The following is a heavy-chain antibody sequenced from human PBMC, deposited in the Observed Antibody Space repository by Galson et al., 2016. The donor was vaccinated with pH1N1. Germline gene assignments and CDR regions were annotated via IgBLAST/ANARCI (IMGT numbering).Heavy chain of an antibody. CDR2: IYTGGST. J-gene: IGHJ4*02. D-gene: IGHD5-18*01. CDR1: GFTVSINY. Sequence: SLRLSCAASGFTVSINYMSWVRQAPGKGLEWVSLIYTGGSTYYADSVKGRFTISRDNSKNTLYLQMSSLRADDTAVYYCVRGLRGYSFTWGQGTLVTVSS. V-gene: IGHV3-53*01. CDR3: VRGLRGYSFT.